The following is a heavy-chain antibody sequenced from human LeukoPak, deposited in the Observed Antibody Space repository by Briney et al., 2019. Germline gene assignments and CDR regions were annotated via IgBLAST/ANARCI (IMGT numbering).Heavy chain of an antibody. J-gene: IGHJ1*01. Sequence: PGGSPRLSCAASGFTFSSYAMTWVRQAPGKGLEWVSTISGSGAYTYYADSVKGRFTISRDNSKNTLYLQMHSLSAEDTAVYYCANYFASGSYYKLPHWGQGTLVTVSS. D-gene: IGHD3-10*01. V-gene: IGHV3-23*01. CDR1: GFTFSSYA. CDR2: ISGSGAYT. CDR3: ANYFASGSYYKLPH.